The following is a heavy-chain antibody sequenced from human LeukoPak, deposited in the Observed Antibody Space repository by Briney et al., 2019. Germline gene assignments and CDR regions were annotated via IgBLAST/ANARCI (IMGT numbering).Heavy chain of an antibody. J-gene: IGHJ4*02. D-gene: IGHD3-22*01. V-gene: IGHV4-34*01. CDR2: INHSGST. Sequence: PSETLSLTCAVYGGSFSGYYWSWIRQPPGKGLEWIGEINHSGSTNYNPSLKSRVTISVDTSKNQFSLKLSSVTAADTAVYYCARGSRYYYDSSGSGYFDYWGQGTLVTVSS. CDR1: GGSFSGYY. CDR3: ARGSRYYYDSSGSGYFDY.